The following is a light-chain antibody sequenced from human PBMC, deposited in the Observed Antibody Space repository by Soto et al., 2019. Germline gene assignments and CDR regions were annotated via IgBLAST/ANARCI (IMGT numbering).Light chain of an antibody. Sequence: EIVLTQSPGTLSLSPGERATLSCRASQSVSSSYLGWYQQKPGQAPRLVIYGASSRATGIPDRFSGSGSGTDFTLTISRLEPEDFAVYYCQQYGSSPRTFGQGTKVDNK. CDR1: QSVSSSY. V-gene: IGKV3-20*01. CDR3: QQYGSSPRT. CDR2: GAS. J-gene: IGKJ1*01.